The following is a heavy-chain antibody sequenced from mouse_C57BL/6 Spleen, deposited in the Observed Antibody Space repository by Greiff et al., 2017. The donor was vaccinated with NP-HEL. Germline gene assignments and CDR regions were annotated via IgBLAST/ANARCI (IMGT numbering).Heavy chain of an antibody. Sequence: VQLQQSGPGLVKPSQSLSLTCSVTGYSITSGYYWNWIRQFPGNKLEWMGYISYDGSNNYNPSLKNRISITRDTSKNQFFLKLNSVTTEDTATYYCARVYYGSAMDYWGQGTSVTVSS. D-gene: IGHD1-1*01. CDR2: ISYDGSN. CDR3: ARVYYGSAMDY. J-gene: IGHJ4*01. CDR1: GYSITSGYY. V-gene: IGHV3-6*01.